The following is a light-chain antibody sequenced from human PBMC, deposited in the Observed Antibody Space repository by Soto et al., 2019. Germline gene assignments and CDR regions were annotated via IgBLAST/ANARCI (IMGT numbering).Light chain of an antibody. CDR1: SSDVGRYNY. CDR2: EVT. CDR3: SSYTSINTVI. J-gene: IGLJ2*01. V-gene: IGLV2-14*01. Sequence: QSALTQPASVSGSPGQSITISCTGTSSDVGRYNYVSWYKQYPGKAPKLIIYEVTIRPSGVSNHFSASKSGNTASLTISGLQPEDEADYYCSSYTSINTVIFGGGTKLTVL.